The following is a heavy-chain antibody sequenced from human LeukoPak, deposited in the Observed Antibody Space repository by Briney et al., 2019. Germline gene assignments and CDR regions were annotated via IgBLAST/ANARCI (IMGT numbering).Heavy chain of an antibody. J-gene: IGHJ4*02. V-gene: IGHV7-4-1*02. CDR2: INTKTGNP. CDR1: AYTFSTSN. Sequence: GASVKVSCKACAYTFSTSNMNWIRQVPGQGLEWMGWINTKTGNPTYAQGFTRRLLFSLDTSVNTAYLQISTLNIDDTAMYFCARTIGAGGKDYFDSWGQGTLVIVSS. D-gene: IGHD6-13*01. CDR3: ARTIGAGGKDYFDS.